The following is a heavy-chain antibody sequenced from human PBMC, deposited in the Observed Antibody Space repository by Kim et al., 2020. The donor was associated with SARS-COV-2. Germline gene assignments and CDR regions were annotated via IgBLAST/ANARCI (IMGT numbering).Heavy chain of an antibody. Sequence: GGSLRLSCAASGFTFSSYWMHWVRQAPGKGLVWVSRVKPDGSGTNYADSVKGRFTISRDNAKNTLYLQMNSLRAEDSAVYYCARIEYTTRQRLDPWGQG. CDR1: GFTFSSYW. V-gene: IGHV3-74*01. J-gene: IGHJ5*02. CDR3: ARIEYTTRQRLDP. D-gene: IGHD6-25*01. CDR2: VKPDGSGT.